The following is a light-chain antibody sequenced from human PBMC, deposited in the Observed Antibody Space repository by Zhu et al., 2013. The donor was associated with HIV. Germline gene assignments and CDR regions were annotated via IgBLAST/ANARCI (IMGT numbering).Light chain of an antibody. CDR2: GAS. CDR3: QQYDRSPKT. CDR1: QSVRSSY. V-gene: IGKV3-20*01. Sequence: DIVLTQSPGTLSLSPGERATLSCRASQSVRSSYLAWYQQKPGQAPRLLIYGASSRATAIPDRFSGSGSGTDFTLTISRLEPEDFAVYYCQQYDRSPKTFGQGTKVEIK. J-gene: IGKJ1*01.